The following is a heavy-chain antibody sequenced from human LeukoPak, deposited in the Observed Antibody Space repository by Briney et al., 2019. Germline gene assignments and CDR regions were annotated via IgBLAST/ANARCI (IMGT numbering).Heavy chain of an antibody. V-gene: IGHV3-23*01. D-gene: IGHD3-10*01. J-gene: IGHJ4*02. CDR1: GFTFSSYA. CDR3: ARVLREFFGSGTYVKSLDY. Sequence: TGGSLRLSCAASGFTFSSYAMSWVRQAPGKGLEWVSAIGGSGGSTYYADSVKGRFTISRDNSKNTLYLQMNNLRAEDTAVYYCARVLREFFGSGTYVKSLDYWGQGTLVTVSS. CDR2: IGGSGGST.